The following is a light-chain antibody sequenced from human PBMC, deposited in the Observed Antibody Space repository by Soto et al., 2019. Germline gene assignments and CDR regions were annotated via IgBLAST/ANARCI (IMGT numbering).Light chain of an antibody. Sequence: DIVMTQSPDSLAVFLGERATINYKSRQSVLYSSNNKNYLAWYQQKPGQPPKLLIYWASTRESGVPDRFSGSGSGTDFTLTISSLQAEDVAVYYCQQYYSTPQTFGQGTKVEIK. CDR1: QSVLYSSNNKNY. CDR2: WAS. V-gene: IGKV4-1*01. J-gene: IGKJ1*01. CDR3: QQYYSTPQT.